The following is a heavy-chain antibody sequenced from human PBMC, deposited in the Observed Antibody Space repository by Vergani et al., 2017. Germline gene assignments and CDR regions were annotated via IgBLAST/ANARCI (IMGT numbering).Heavy chain of an antibody. Sequence: QVQLQESGPGLVKPSETLSLTCTVSGGSISSYYWSWIRQPAGKGLEWIGRIYTSGSTNYNPSLKSRVTMSVDTSKNQFSLKLSSVTAADTAVYYCARDRVVVVPAVRPKQYYYYIDVWGKGTTVTVSS. CDR2: IYTSGST. CDR3: ARDRVVVVPAVRPKQYYYYIDV. D-gene: IGHD2-2*01. V-gene: IGHV4-4*07. CDR1: GGSISSYY. J-gene: IGHJ6*03.